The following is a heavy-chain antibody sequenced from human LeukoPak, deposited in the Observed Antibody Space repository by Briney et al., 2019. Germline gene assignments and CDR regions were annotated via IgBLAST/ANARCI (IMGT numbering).Heavy chain of an antibody. V-gene: IGHV4-39*01. CDR1: GDSISSSRYY. D-gene: IGHD3-3*02. CDR3: ASGGEHLWPYEPFSS. Sequence: SETLSLTCTVSGDSISSSRYYWGWLHQPPGKGLEWIGTFYYGESTYHNPSLKSRVTISVDTSKNQFSLRLGSVTAADTALHYRASGGEHLWPYEPFSSWGQGTLVTVPS. J-gene: IGHJ5*02. CDR2: FYYGEST.